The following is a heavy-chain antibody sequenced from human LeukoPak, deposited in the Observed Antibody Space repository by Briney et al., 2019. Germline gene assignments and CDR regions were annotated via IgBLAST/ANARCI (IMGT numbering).Heavy chain of an antibody. D-gene: IGHD6-13*01. CDR3: ARDIAAAGTDAFDI. V-gene: IGHV1-2*02. Sequence: GASVKVSCKASGYTFTGYYIHWVRQAPGQGLVWMGWVNPNSGVTNPTQKFQGRVTMTRATSISTAYMELSRLRSDDTAVYYCARDIAAAGTDAFDIWAKGQWSPSLQ. CDR1: GYTFTGYY. J-gene: IGHJ3*02. CDR2: VNPNSGVT.